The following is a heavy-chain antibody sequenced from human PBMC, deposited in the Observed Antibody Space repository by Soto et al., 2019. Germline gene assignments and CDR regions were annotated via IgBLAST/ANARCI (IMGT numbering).Heavy chain of an antibody. J-gene: IGHJ4*02. CDR3: ARDNHNWNQIDY. V-gene: IGHV4-31*03. CDR1: GGSIIRGVYY. Sequence: SETLSLTCPVSGGSIIRGVYYWRWIRQHPGKGLEWIGYIYYSGSTYYNPSLKSRVTISVDTSKNQFSLKLSSVTAADTAVYYCARDNHNWNQIDYWGQGTLVTVSS. CDR2: IYYSGST. D-gene: IGHD1-20*01.